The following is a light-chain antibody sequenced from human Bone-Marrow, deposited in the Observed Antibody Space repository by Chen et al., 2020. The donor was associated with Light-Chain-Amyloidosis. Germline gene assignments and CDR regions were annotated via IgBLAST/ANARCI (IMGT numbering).Light chain of an antibody. V-gene: IGKV3-20*01. J-gene: IGKJ3*01. Sequence: EFVLTPSPGPLSLSPGERATLSCRASQSVSASYLAWYQQKPGQTPRLLIHGVSSRATGIPDRFSGSGSGTDFTLTISSLEPEDFAVYYCQEYGSPFGPGTRVDV. CDR1: QSVSASY. CDR2: GVS. CDR3: QEYGSP.